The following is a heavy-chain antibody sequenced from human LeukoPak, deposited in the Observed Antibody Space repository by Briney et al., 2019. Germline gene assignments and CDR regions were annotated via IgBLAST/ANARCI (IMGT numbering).Heavy chain of an antibody. Sequence: GASVKVSCKASGGTFSSYAISWVRQAPGQGLEWMGGIIPIFGTANYAQKFQGRVTITADESTSTAYMELSSLRSEDTAVYYCARERVQRRYCSSTSCYPSDYWGQGTLVTVSS. CDR2: IIPIFGTA. J-gene: IGHJ4*02. D-gene: IGHD2-2*01. CDR1: GGTFSSYA. CDR3: ARERVQRRYCSSTSCYPSDY. V-gene: IGHV1-69*13.